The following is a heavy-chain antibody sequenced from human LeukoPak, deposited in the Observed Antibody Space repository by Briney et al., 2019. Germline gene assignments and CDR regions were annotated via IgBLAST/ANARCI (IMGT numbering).Heavy chain of an antibody. Sequence: PSETLSLTCTVSGGSISSSSYYWGWIRQPPGKGLEWIGSIYYSGSTYYNPSLKSRVTISVDASKNQFSLKLSSVTAADTAVYYCARLTAEFRPFDYWGQGTLVTVSS. CDR2: IYYSGST. CDR3: ARLTAEFRPFDY. J-gene: IGHJ4*02. D-gene: IGHD2-21*02. V-gene: IGHV4-39*01. CDR1: GGSISSSSYY.